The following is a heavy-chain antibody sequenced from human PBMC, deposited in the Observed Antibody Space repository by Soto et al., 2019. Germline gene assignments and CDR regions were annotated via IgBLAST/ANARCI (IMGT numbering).Heavy chain of an antibody. J-gene: IGHJ1*01. Sequence: SGPTLVNPTQTLTLTCVFSGFSLNTGGVTVGWIHQPPGKALEWVALIYWDDGKRYSPSLKSRLTITKETSRNQVVLTMTNVDPEDTATYFCAHSPAPRVYFQHWGEGTLFTVSS. CDR2: IYWDDGK. V-gene: IGHV2-5*02. CDR1: GFSLNTGGVT. D-gene: IGHD3-10*01. CDR3: AHSPAPRVYFQH.